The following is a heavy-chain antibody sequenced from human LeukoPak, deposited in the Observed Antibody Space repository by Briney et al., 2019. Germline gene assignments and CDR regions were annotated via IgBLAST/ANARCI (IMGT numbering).Heavy chain of an antibody. J-gene: IGHJ4*02. CDR1: GFTFSSYE. Sequence: GGSLRLSCAASGFTFSSYEMNWVRQAPGKGLEWVSYISSSGSTIYYADSVKGRFTISRDNAKSSLYLQMNSLRAEDTAVYYCARDRPTVTTDFDYWGQGTLVTVSS. CDR2: ISSSGSTI. CDR3: ARDRPTVTTDFDY. D-gene: IGHD4-17*01. V-gene: IGHV3-48*03.